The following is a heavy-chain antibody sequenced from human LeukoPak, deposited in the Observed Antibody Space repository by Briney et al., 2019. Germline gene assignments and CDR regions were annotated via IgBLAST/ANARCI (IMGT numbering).Heavy chain of an antibody. Sequence: PGGSLRLSCAASGFTFDDYGMSWVRQAPGKGLEWVSGINWNGGSTGYADSVKGRFTISRDNAKNSLYLQMNSLRAEDTALYYCARGGIAAAGRRFDYWGQGTLVTVSS. CDR3: ARGGIAAAGRRFDY. CDR2: INWNGGST. J-gene: IGHJ4*02. V-gene: IGHV3-20*04. D-gene: IGHD6-13*01. CDR1: GFTFDDYG.